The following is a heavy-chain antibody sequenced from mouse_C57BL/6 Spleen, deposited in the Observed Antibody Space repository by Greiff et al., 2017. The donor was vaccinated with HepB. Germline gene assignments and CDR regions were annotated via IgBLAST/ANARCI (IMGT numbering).Heavy chain of an antibody. Sequence: VQLVESGAELVKPGASVKISCKASGYAFSSYWMNWVKQRPGKGLEWIGQIYPGDGDTNYNGKFKGKATLTADKSSSTAYMQRSSLTSEDSAVYFCARGREFDYWGQGTPLTVSS. V-gene: IGHV1-80*01. J-gene: IGHJ2*01. CDR2: IYPGDGDT. CDR3: ARGREFDY. CDR1: GYAFSSYW.